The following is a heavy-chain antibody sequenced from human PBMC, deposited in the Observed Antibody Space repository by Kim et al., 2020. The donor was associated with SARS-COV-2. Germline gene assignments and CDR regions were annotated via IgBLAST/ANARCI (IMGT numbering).Heavy chain of an antibody. J-gene: IGHJ4*02. CDR2: ISSSGSTI. Sequence: GGSLRLSCAASGFTFSNYDMNWVRQAPGKGLEWVSYISSSGSTISYADSVKGRFTISRDNAKNSLYLQMNSLRAEDTAVYYCARTTVTVMAGHYWGQGTLVTVSS. CDR3: ARTTVTVMAGHY. CDR1: GFTFSNYD. V-gene: IGHV3-48*03. D-gene: IGHD4-17*01.